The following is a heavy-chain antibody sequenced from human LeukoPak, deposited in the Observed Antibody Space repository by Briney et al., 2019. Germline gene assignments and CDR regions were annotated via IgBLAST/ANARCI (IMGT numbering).Heavy chain of an antibody. CDR3: ARGSNTWTAD. CDR1: GFTVSSNY. D-gene: IGHD1-1*01. CDR2: ISGGGDTT. V-gene: IGHV3-66*01. J-gene: IGHJ4*02. Sequence: GGSLRLSCAASGFTVSSNYMSWVRQAPGKGLEWVSAISGGGDTTQYADSVKGRFTISRDNAKNTLYLQMNSLRAEDTAVYYCARGSNTWTADWGQGTLVSVSS.